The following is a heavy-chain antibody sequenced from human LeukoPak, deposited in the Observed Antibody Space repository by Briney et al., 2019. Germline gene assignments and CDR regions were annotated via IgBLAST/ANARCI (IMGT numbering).Heavy chain of an antibody. V-gene: IGHV3-7*01. J-gene: IGHJ4*02. CDR2: IKQDGSEK. CDR1: GFTFSSYW. CDR3: ARKDALTTVTYYFDY. Sequence: GGSLRLSCAASGFTFSSYWMSWVRQAPGKGLEWVANIKQDGSEKYYVDSVKGRFTISRDNAKNSLYLQMNSLRAEDTAVYYCARKDALTTVTYYFDYWGQGTLVTVSS. D-gene: IGHD4-17*01.